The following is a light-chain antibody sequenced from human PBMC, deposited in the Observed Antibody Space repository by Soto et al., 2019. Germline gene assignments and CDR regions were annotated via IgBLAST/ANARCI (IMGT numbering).Light chain of an antibody. CDR2: EVS. Sequence: QSALTQPPSASGSPGESVTISCTGTSSDVGGSNYVPWYQQHPGKPPKLMIYEVSKRPSGVPDRFSGSKSGSTASLTVSGLQAEDEADDYCSSYAGSNNGVFGGGTQLTVL. CDR3: SSYAGSNNGV. CDR1: SSDVGGSNY. J-gene: IGLJ3*02. V-gene: IGLV2-8*01.